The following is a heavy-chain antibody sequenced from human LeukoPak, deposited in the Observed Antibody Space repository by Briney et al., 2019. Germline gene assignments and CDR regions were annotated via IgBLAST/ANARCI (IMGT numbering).Heavy chain of an antibody. J-gene: IGHJ2*01. CDR1: GFTFRTYG. CDR3: AKCAGATHWYFDL. V-gene: IGHV3-33*06. Sequence: PGESLRLSCAASGFTFRTYGMSWVRQAPGKGLQWVASIWYDGSDRYYTDSVKGRFTISRDNPSNTVFLQMNSLRGDDTAVYYCAKCAGATHWYFDLWGRGTLVTVSS. CDR2: IWYDGSDR. D-gene: IGHD1-26*01.